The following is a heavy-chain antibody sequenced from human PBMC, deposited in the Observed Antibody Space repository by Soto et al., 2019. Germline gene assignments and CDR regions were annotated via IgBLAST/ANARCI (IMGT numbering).Heavy chain of an antibody. D-gene: IGHD3-3*01. J-gene: IGHJ6*01. CDR1: GGSISSGGYS. CDR3: AGSIFGVVTRHYYYYGMDV. Sequence: QLQLQESGSGLVKPSQTLSLTCAVSGGSISSGGYSWSWIRQPPGKGLEWIGYIYHRGSTYYNPSLKSRVTLSVDRSKNQFSLKRSTVTAADTAVYYCAGSIFGVVTRHYYYYGMDVWGQGTTVTASS. CDR2: IYHRGST. V-gene: IGHV4-30-2*01.